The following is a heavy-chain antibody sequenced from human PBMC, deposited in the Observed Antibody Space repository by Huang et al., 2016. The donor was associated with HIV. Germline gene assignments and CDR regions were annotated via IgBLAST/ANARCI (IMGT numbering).Heavy chain of an antibody. CDR3: AKDGADEEWDIDY. J-gene: IGHJ4*02. D-gene: IGHD1-26*01. CDR1: GFSFSTYG. Sequence: VQLVESGGGVVQPGRSLRLACASSGFSFSTYGLDWVRQATGKGLEWVAVISYDGSNKYYAHSVKGRFTISRDTSENKVYLQMNSLRHEDTAVYYCAKDGADEEWDIDYWGQGTLVTVSS. CDR2: ISYDGSNK. V-gene: IGHV3-30*18.